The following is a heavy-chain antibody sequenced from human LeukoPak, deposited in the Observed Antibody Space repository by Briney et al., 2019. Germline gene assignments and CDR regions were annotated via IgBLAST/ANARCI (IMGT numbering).Heavy chain of an antibody. CDR1: GFTFSDYY. CDR3: AGGAVVWFDR. J-gene: IGHJ5*02. D-gene: IGHD3-16*01. CDR2: ISRTGSTI. V-gene: IGHV3-11*01. Sequence: GGSLRLSCAASGFTFSDYYMSWIRQAPGKGLEWVSYISRTGSTIYYADSVRGRFTISRDNANNSLCLQMNSLRAEDTAVYYCAGGAVVWFDRWGQGTLVTVSS.